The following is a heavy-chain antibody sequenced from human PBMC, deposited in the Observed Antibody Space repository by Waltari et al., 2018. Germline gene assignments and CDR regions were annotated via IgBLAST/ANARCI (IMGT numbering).Heavy chain of an antibody. Sequence: QVQLVESGGGVVQPGGSLRVACGGPGFTFSAFPFYWVRQAPGKGLEWVAVISFDGSSKYYADSVKGRFTISREDSKDTLYLHMNSLRTEDTAVYYCARAEGAMVAHWGQGTLVTVSS. CDR1: GFTFSAFP. D-gene: IGHD5-18*01. V-gene: IGHV3-30*01. CDR3: ARAEGAMVAH. J-gene: IGHJ4*02. CDR2: ISFDGSSK.